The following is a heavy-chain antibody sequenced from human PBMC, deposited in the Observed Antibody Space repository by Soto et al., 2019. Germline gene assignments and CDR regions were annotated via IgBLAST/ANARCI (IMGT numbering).Heavy chain of an antibody. CDR3: ARALLWFGESIYGMDV. Sequence: GGSLRLSCAASGFTFSSYGMHWVRQAPGKGLEWVAVIWYDGSNKYYADSVKGRFTISRDNSKNTLYLQMNSLRAEDTAVYYCARALLWFGESIYGMDVWGQGTTVTVSS. D-gene: IGHD3-10*01. CDR1: GFTFSSYG. V-gene: IGHV3-33*01. J-gene: IGHJ6*02. CDR2: IWYDGSNK.